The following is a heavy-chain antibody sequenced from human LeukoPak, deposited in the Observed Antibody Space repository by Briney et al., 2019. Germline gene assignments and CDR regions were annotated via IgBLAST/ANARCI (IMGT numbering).Heavy chain of an antibody. V-gene: IGHV4-59*01. Sequence: PSETLSLTYTVSGGSIRNYYWSWIRQPPGKGLEWIGSIYYSGNTNYNPSLNSRVTISVDTSKNQFSLKLSSVTAADTAVYYCAREPLSHSSGWFFDIWGQGTMVTVSS. CDR2: IYYSGNT. CDR1: GGSIRNYY. D-gene: IGHD6-19*01. J-gene: IGHJ3*02. CDR3: AREPLSHSSGWFFDI.